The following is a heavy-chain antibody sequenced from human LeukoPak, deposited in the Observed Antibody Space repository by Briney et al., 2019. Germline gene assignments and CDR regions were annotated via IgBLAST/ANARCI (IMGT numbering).Heavy chain of an antibody. CDR3: ARATPSITIFGVVIIPFDY. CDR2: IYYSGST. V-gene: IGHV4-59*01. Sequence: SETLSLTCTVSGGSIINYYWSWIRQPPGKGLEWIGYIYYSGSTNYNPSLKSRVTISVDTSKNQFSLKLSSVTAADTAVYYCARATPSITIFGVVIIPFDYWGQGTLVTVSS. J-gene: IGHJ4*02. D-gene: IGHD3-3*01. CDR1: GGSIINYY.